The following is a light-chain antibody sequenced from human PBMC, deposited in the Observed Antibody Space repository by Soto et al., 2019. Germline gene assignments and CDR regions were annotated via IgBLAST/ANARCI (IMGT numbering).Light chain of an antibody. Sequence: EVVLTQSPGTLSLSPGERATLSCRTSQTVSSSYYLAWYQQRPGQAPRLLIYDASNRATGIPAKLSGSGSGTDFTLTISTLEPEDFAVYYCQQRSNWPPTFGGGTKVEIK. CDR3: QQRSNWPPT. J-gene: IGKJ4*01. CDR1: QTVSSSYY. CDR2: DAS. V-gene: IGKV3-11*01.